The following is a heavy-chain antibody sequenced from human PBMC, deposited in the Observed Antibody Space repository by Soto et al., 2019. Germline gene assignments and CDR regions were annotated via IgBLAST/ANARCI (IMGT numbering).Heavy chain of an antibody. CDR1: GFTFSSYG. CDR3: ARDPEYGGKTSHGGAFDI. Sequence: QVQLVESGGGVVQPGRSLRRSCAASGFTFSSYGMHWVRQAPGKGLEWVAVIWYDGSNKYYADSVKGRFTISRDNSKNTVYLQMNSLRAEDTAVYYCARDPEYGGKTSHGGAFDIWGQGTMVAVSS. CDR2: IWYDGSNK. J-gene: IGHJ3*02. V-gene: IGHV3-33*01. D-gene: IGHD2-15*01.